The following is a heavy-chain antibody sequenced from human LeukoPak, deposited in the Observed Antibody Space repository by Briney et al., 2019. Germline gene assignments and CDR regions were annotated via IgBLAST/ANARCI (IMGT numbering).Heavy chain of an antibody. CDR3: AKGRIRSAYYFDY. Sequence: GGSLRLSCAASGFTFSSYGMHWVRQAPGKGLEWVAVISYDGSNKYYADSVKGRFTISRDNSKNTLYLQMNSLRAEDTAVYYCAKGRIRSAYYFDYWGQGTLVTVSS. CDR1: GFTFSSYG. J-gene: IGHJ4*02. V-gene: IGHV3-30*18. CDR2: ISYDGSNK. D-gene: IGHD2-15*01.